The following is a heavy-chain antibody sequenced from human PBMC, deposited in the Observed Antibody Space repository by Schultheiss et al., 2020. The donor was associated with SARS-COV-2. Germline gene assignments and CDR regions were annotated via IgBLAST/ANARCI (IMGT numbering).Heavy chain of an antibody. V-gene: IGHV4-34*01. CDR2: INHSGST. CDR3: ARGERRWELLAVFDY. CDR1: GGSFSGYY. D-gene: IGHD1-26*01. Sequence: SETLSLTCAVYGGSFSGYYWSWIRQPPGKGLEWIGEINHSGSTNYNPSLKSRVTISVDTSKKQFSLKLSSVTAADTAVYHCARGERRWELLAVFDYWGQGTLVTVSS. J-gene: IGHJ4*02.